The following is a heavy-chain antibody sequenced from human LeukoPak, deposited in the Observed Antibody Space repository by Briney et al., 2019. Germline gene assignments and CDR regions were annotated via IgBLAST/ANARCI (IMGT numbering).Heavy chain of an antibody. CDR3: ARHSLYQQLGSFDT. J-gene: IGHJ3*02. Sequence: KTSETLSLTCTVSGGSINSYYWSWIRQPPGKGLEWIGYIYYSGSTNYNPSLKSRVTISVDTSKNQFSLKLSSVTAADTAVYYCARHSLYQQLGSFDTWGQGTMVTVSS. V-gene: IGHV4-59*08. CDR2: IYYSGST. CDR1: GGSINSYY. D-gene: IGHD6-6*01.